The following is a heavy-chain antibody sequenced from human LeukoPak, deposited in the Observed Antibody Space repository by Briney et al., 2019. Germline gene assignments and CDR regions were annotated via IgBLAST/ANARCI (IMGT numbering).Heavy chain of an antibody. D-gene: IGHD3-22*01. CDR1: GFTFSSYS. CDR3: AREAYYDSSVKGDAFDI. CDR2: ISSSSSYI. Sequence: PGGSLRLSCAASGFTFSSYSMNWVRQAPGKGLEWVSSISSSSSYIYYADSVKGRFTISRDNAKNSLYLQMNSLRAEDTAVYYCAREAYYDSSVKGDAFDIWGQGTMVTVSS. V-gene: IGHV3-21*01. J-gene: IGHJ3*02.